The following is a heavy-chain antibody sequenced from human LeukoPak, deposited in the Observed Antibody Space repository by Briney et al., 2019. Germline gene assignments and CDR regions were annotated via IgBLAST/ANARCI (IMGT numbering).Heavy chain of an antibody. J-gene: IGHJ6*04. V-gene: IGHV3-48*03. CDR2: ISSSGSTI. D-gene: IGHD3-10*01. CDR1: GFTFSSYE. CDR3: ARGDYYGSGSYSIFYGMDV. Sequence: GGSLRLSCAASGFTFSSYEMNWVRQAPGKGLEWVSYISSSGSTIYYADSVKGRFTISRDNAKNSLYLQTNSLRAEDTAVYYCARGDYYGSGSYSIFYGMDVWGKGTTVTVSS.